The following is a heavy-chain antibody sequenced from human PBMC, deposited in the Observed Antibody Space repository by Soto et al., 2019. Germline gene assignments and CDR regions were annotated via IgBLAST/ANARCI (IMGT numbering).Heavy chain of an antibody. Sequence: GGSLRLSCAASGFTFDDYTMHWVRQAPGKGLEWVSLISWEGGSTYYADSVKGRFTISRDNSKNSLYLQMNSLRTEDTALYYCAKAVYSNYFHYYYGMDVWGQGTTVTVSS. CDR2: ISWEGGST. CDR3: AKAVYSNYFHYYYGMDV. V-gene: IGHV3-43*01. J-gene: IGHJ6*02. D-gene: IGHD4-4*01. CDR1: GFTFDDYT.